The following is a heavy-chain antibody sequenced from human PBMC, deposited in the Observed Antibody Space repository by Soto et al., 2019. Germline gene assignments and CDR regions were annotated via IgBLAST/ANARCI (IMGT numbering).Heavy chain of an antibody. CDR2: MNPNSGNT. CDR3: ASRGYCSSTSCIYGMDV. CDR1: GYTFTSYD. Sequence: VASVKVSCKASGYTFTSYDINWVRQATGQGLEWMGWMNPNSGNTGYAQKFQGRVTMTRNTSISTAYMELSSLRSEDTAVYYCASRGYCSSTSCIYGMDVWGQGTTVTVSS. D-gene: IGHD2-2*01. J-gene: IGHJ6*02. V-gene: IGHV1-8*01.